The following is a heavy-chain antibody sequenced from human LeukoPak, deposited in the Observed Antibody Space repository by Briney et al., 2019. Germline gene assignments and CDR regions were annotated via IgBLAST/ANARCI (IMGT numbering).Heavy chain of an antibody. V-gene: IGHV4-34*01. D-gene: IGHD5-18*01. CDR3: AREGGAAMVYCYFDL. Sequence: SETLSLTCAVYGGSFSGYYWSWIRQPPGKGLEWIGEINHSGSTNYNPSLKSRVTISVDTSKNQFSLKLSSVTAADTAVYYCAREGGAAMVYCYFDLWGRGTLVTVAS. J-gene: IGHJ2*01. CDR2: INHSGST. CDR1: GGSFSGYY.